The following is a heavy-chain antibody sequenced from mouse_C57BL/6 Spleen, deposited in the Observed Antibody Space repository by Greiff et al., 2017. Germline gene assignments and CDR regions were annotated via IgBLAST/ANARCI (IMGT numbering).Heavy chain of an antibody. CDR2: ISSGSSTI. CDR1: GFTFSDYG. CDR3: ARDIGYYDYLYAMDY. Sequence: EVKLMESGGGLVKPGGSLKLSCAASGFTFSDYGMHWVRQAPEKGLEWVAYISSGSSTIYYADTVKGRFTISRDNAMNTLFLQMTSLRSEDTAMYYCARDIGYYDYLYAMDYWGQGTSVTVSS. D-gene: IGHD2-4*01. J-gene: IGHJ4*01. V-gene: IGHV5-17*01.